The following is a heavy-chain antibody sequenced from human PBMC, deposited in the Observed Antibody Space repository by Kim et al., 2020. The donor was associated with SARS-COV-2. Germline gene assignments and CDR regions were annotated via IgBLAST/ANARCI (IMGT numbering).Heavy chain of an antibody. Sequence: SVKVSCKASGGTFSSYAISWVRQAPGQGLEWMGGIIPIFGTANYAQQFQGRVTITADESTSTAYMVLSSLRSEDTAVYYCARGDLNWYSSSLVTFDYWGQGTLVTVSS. CDR2: IIPIFGTA. V-gene: IGHV1-69*13. J-gene: IGHJ4*02. D-gene: IGHD6-13*01. CDR1: GGTFSSYA. CDR3: ARGDLNWYSSSLVTFDY.